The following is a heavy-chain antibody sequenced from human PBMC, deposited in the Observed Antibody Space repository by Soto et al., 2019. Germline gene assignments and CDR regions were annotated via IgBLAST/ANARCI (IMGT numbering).Heavy chain of an antibody. CDR2: INPSGGST. CDR3: ARDLKGYNFAWLFGDAFDI. V-gene: IGHV1-46*01. Sequence: ASVKVSCKASGYTFTSYYMHWVRQAPGQRLEWMGIINPSGGSTSYAQKFQGRVTMTRDTSTSTVYMGLSSLRSEDTAVYYCARDLKGYNFAWLFGDAFDIWGQGTMVTVSS. J-gene: IGHJ3*02. D-gene: IGHD3-9*01. CDR1: GYTFTSYY.